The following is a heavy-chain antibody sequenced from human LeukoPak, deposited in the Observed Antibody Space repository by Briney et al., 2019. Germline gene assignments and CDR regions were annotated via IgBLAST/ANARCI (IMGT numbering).Heavy chain of an antibody. CDR3: ARDWKTNSFDY. CDR1: GFTFSAYS. D-gene: IGHD1-1*01. CDR2: IASNGGNT. Sequence: PGGSLRLSCAASGFTFSAYSMTWVRQAPGKGLEWVSLIASNGGNTYYADSVKGRFTISRDNSKNTLYLQMDSLRAEDTAIYYCARDWKTNSFDYWGQGTLVTVSS. V-gene: IGHV3-23*01. J-gene: IGHJ4*02.